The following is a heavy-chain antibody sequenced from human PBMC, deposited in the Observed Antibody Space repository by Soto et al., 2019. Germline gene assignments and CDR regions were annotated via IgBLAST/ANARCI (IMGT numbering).Heavy chain of an antibody. D-gene: IGHD2-2*01. CDR2: MNPNSGNT. CDR1: GYTFTSYD. CDR3: ARDRIIVVPATSLYHYYGMDV. Sequence: ASVKVSCKASGYTFTSYDINWVRQATGQGLEWMGWMNPNSGNTGYAQKFQGRVTMTTDTSTSTAYMELRSLRSDDTAVYYCARDRIIVVPATSLYHYYGMDVWGQGTTVTVSS. J-gene: IGHJ6*02. V-gene: IGHV1-8*01.